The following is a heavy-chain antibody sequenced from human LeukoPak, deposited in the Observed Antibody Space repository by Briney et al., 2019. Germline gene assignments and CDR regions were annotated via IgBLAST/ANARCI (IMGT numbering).Heavy chain of an antibody. CDR1: KFAFSSYA. J-gene: IGHJ4*02. CDR3: AKVRGYSYGYSH. Sequence: GGSLRLSCAASKFAFSSYAMSWVRQAPGKGLEWVSAISGGGGNTYYADSVKGRFTTSRDNSKNTLYLQMNSLRAADTAVYYCAKVRGYSYGYSHWGQGTLVTVSS. D-gene: IGHD5-18*01. CDR2: ISGGGGNT. V-gene: IGHV3-23*01.